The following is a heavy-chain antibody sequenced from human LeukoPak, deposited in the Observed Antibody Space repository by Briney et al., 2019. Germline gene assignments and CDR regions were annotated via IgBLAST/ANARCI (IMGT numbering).Heavy chain of an antibody. Sequence: PGGSLRLSCAASGFTFDDYAMHWVRQAPGKGLEWVSGISWNSGSIGYADSVKGRFTISRDNAKNSLYLQMNSLRAEDTALYYCAKGPDYDYVWGPGFDYWGQGTLVTVSS. CDR3: AKGPDYDYVWGPGFDY. J-gene: IGHJ4*02. V-gene: IGHV3-9*01. D-gene: IGHD3-16*01. CDR2: ISWNSGSI. CDR1: GFTFDDYA.